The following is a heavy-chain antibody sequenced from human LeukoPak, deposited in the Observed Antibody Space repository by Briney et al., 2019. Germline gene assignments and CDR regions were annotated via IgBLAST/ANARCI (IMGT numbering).Heavy chain of an antibody. J-gene: IGHJ2*01. V-gene: IGHV4-59*01. Sequence: SETLSLTCTVSGGSISTYYWTWIRQPPGKGLEWIGYIYYSGRTKYSPSLKSRVTISVDTSKNQFSLKLSSVTAADTAVYYCARVYYSSSYDYWYFDLWGRGTLVTVSS. CDR3: ARVYYSSSYDYWYFDL. CDR1: GGSISTYY. CDR2: IYYSGRT. D-gene: IGHD6-13*01.